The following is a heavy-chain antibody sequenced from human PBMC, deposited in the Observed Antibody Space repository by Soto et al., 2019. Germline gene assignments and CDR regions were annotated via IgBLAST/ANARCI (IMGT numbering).Heavy chain of an antibody. D-gene: IGHD4-17*01. CDR1: GGSFSGYY. Sequence: ETLSLTCAVYGGSFSGYYWSWIRQPPGKGLEWVSSIGGDTSYTYYADSVKGRFTISRDKSKNTVFLQMNSLRADDTAVYHCAKDPNGDYVGAFDSWGQGTLVTVSS. CDR2: IGGDTSYT. J-gene: IGHJ4*02. CDR3: AKDPNGDYVGAFDS. V-gene: IGHV3-23*01.